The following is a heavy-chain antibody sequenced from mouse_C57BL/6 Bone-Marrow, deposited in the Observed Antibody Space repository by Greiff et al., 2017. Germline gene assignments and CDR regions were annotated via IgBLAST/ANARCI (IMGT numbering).Heavy chain of an antibody. D-gene: IGHD2-3*01. CDR1: GYTFTSYW. Sequence: VQLQQPGAELVKPGASVKLSCKASGYTFTSYWMHWVKQRPGQGLEWIGMIHPNSGSTNYNEKFKSKATLTVDKSSSTAYMQLSSLTSEDSAVYGCARHGYYRRWYFDVGGTGTTVTVSS. J-gene: IGHJ1*03. CDR3: ARHGYYRRWYFDV. V-gene: IGHV1-64*01. CDR2: IHPNSGST.